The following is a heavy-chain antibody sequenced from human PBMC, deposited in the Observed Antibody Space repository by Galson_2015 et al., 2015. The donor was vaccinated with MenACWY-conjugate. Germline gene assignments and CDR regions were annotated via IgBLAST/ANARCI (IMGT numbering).Heavy chain of an antibody. D-gene: IGHD5-24*01. V-gene: IGHV5-51*01. Sequence: SGAEVKKPGESLKISCKGSGYTFTSNWIGWVRQMPGKGLEWMGIIYPGDSDTRYSPSFQGLVTISANKSITTAYLQWSSLKASDTAIYYCARHRDGYTNDYWGQGTLVTVSS. CDR1: GYTFTSNW. CDR2: IYPGDSDT. CDR3: ARHRDGYTNDY. J-gene: IGHJ4*02.